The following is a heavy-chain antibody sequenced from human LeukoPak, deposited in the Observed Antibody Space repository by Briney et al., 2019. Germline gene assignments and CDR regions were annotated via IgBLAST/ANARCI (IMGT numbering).Heavy chain of an antibody. CDR2: INRGGSRT. CDR3: ARGGSDTAMAHDY. CDR1: GFTFSNHW. V-gene: IGHV3-74*01. D-gene: IGHD5-18*01. Sequence: GGSLRLSCAASGFTFSNHWMHWVRQAPGKGLMCVSRINRGGSRTDYADSVKGRFTISRDDAKNTLYLQLNSLRAEDTAVYFCARGGSDTAMAHDYWGQGTLVTVSS. J-gene: IGHJ4*02.